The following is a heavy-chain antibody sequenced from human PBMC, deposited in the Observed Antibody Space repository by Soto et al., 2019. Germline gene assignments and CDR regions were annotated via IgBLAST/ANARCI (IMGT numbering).Heavy chain of an antibody. Sequence: QVQLVQSGAEVKKPGASVKVSCKASGYTFTSYGITWVRQAPGQGLEWMGWISPYNGNTNYAQKLQGRVTMTTDTSTSTAYMELRSLRSDDTAVYYCARTARGTNKWAELDYWGQGTLVTVSS. CDR3: ARTARGTNKWAELDY. V-gene: IGHV1-18*01. CDR2: ISPYNGNT. D-gene: IGHD2-8*01. CDR1: GYTFTSYG. J-gene: IGHJ4*02.